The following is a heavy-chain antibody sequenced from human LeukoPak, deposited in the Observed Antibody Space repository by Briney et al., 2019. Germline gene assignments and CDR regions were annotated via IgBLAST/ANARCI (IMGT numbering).Heavy chain of an antibody. CDR3: ARLHYDFWSGYHFDY. CDR1: GGSFSGYY. V-gene: IGHV4-34*01. CDR2: INHSGST. J-gene: IGHJ4*02. Sequence: SETLSLTCAVYGGSFSGYYWSWIRQPPGKGLEWIGEINHSGSTNYNPSLKSRVTISVDTSKNQFSLKLSSVTAADTAVYYCARLHYDFWSGYHFDYWGQGTLVTVSS. D-gene: IGHD3-3*01.